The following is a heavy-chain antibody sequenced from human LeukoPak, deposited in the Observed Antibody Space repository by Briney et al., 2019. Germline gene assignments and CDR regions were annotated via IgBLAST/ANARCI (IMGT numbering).Heavy chain of an antibody. CDR1: GYTFTGYY. D-gene: IGHD3-10*01. Sequence: GASVKVSCKASGYTFTGYYMHWVRQAPGQGLEWMGWINPNSGGTNYAQKFQGWVTMTRDTSISTAYMELSRLRSDDTAVYYCARGGFDYYGSGSYYTSYYYGMDVWGQGTTVTVSS. CDR2: INPNSGGT. CDR3: ARGGFDYYGSGSYYTSYYYGMDV. J-gene: IGHJ6*02. V-gene: IGHV1-2*04.